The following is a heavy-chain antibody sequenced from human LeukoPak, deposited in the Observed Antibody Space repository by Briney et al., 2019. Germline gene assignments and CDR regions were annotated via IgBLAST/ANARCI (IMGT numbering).Heavy chain of an antibody. CDR3: ARLDTVRYYDSSGPTSGAFDI. Sequence: SETLSLTCTVSGGSISSSSYYWGWIRQPPGRGLECIGRIYYSVSTYYNPSLKSRVTISVDTSKNQFSLKLSSVTAADTAVYYCARLDTVRYYDSSGPTSGAFDIWGQGTMVTVSS. J-gene: IGHJ3*02. CDR2: IYYSVST. V-gene: IGHV4-39*01. D-gene: IGHD3-22*01. CDR1: GGSISSSSYY.